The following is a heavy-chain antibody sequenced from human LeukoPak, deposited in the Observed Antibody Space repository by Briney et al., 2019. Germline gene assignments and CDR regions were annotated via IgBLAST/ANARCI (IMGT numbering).Heavy chain of an antibody. Sequence: ASVKVSCKASGGTFSSYAISWVRQAPGQGLEWMGGIIPIFGTANYAQKFQGRVTITADKSTSTAYMELSSLRSEDTAVYYCASSLYDYGGNPSKKYSSLPIDYWGQGTLVTVSS. CDR1: GGTFSSYA. J-gene: IGHJ4*02. D-gene: IGHD4-23*01. CDR3: ASSLYDYGGNPSKKYSSLPIDY. CDR2: IIPIFGTA. V-gene: IGHV1-69*06.